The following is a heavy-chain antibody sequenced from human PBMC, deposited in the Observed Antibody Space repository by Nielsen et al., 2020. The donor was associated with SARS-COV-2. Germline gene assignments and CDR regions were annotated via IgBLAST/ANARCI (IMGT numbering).Heavy chain of an antibody. J-gene: IGHJ4*02. D-gene: IGHD5-18*01. Sequence: GESLKISCAASGFTFSSYSMNWVRQAPGKGLEWVSSISSSSSYIYYADSVKGRFTISRDNAKNSLYLQMNSLRAEDTAVYYCARVWGTAMVHFDYWGQGTLVTVSS. CDR1: GFTFSSYS. CDR2: ISSSSSYI. V-gene: IGHV3-21*01. CDR3: ARVWGTAMVHFDY.